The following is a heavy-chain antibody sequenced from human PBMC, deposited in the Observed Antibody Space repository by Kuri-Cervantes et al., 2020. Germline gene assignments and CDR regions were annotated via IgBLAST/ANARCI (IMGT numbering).Heavy chain of an antibody. CDR2: IYTSGST. J-gene: IGHJ3*02. D-gene: IGHD4-11*01. CDR1: GGSISSYY. V-gene: IGHV4-4*07. Sequence: SETLSLTCTVSGGSISSYYWSWIRQPAGKGLEWIGRIYTSGSTNYNPSLKSRVTMSVDTSKNQFSLKLSSVTAADTAVCYCARSSPVTTGDAFDIWGQGTMVTVTS. CDR3: ARSSPVTTGDAFDI.